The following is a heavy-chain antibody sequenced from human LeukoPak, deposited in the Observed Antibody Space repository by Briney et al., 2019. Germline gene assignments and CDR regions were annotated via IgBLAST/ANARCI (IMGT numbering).Heavy chain of an antibody. CDR3: ARGNSGSYSQDWFDP. CDR1: GYTFDDYA. J-gene: IGHJ5*02. V-gene: IGHV3-9*03. CDR2: ISWNSGTI. D-gene: IGHD1-26*01. Sequence: GGSLRLYCAASGYTFDDYAMPWVRQAPGKGLEWVSGISWNSGTIGYADSVKGRFTISRDNAKNSLYLQMNSLRDDDMALYYCARGNSGSYSQDWFDPWGQGTLVTVSS.